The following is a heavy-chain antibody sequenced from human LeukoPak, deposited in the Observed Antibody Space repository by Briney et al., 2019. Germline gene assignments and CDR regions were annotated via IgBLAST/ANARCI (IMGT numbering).Heavy chain of an antibody. Sequence: SETLSLTCAVYGGSFSGYYWGWIRQPPGKGLEWIGEINHSGSTNYNPSLKSRVTISVDTSKNQFSLKLSSVTAADTAVYYCARQGRAVTTPLYYYYYYMDVWGKGTTVTVSS. CDR3: ARQGRAVTTPLYYYYYYMDV. CDR1: GGSFSGYY. V-gene: IGHV4-34*01. J-gene: IGHJ6*03. D-gene: IGHD4-11*01. CDR2: INHSGST.